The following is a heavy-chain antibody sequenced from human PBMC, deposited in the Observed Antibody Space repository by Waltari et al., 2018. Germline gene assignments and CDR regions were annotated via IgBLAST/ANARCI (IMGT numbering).Heavy chain of an antibody. CDR3: ARVGYYYDSSGPGAAFDI. CDR1: GGSISSGDYY. Sequence: QVQLQESGPGLVKPSQTLSLTCTVSGGSISSGDYYWSWIRQPPGKGLEWIGYIYYSGSTYYNPSLKSRVTISVDTSKNQFSLKLSSVTAADTAVYYCARVGYYYDSSGPGAAFDIWGQGTMVTVSS. J-gene: IGHJ3*02. CDR2: IYYSGST. V-gene: IGHV4-30-4*08. D-gene: IGHD3-22*01.